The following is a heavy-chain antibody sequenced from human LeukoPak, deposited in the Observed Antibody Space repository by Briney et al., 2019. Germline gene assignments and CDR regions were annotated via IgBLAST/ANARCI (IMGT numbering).Heavy chain of an antibody. CDR3: ARGVGRVGATEAVHFDY. CDR2: IIPIFGTA. V-gene: IGHV1-69*05. Sequence: SVKVSCKASGGTFSSYAISWVRQAPGQGLEWMGGIIPIFGTANYAQKFQGRITITTDESTSTAYMELSSLRSEDTAVYYCARGVGRVGATEAVHFDYWGQGTLVTVSS. CDR1: GGTFSSYA. J-gene: IGHJ4*02. D-gene: IGHD1-26*01.